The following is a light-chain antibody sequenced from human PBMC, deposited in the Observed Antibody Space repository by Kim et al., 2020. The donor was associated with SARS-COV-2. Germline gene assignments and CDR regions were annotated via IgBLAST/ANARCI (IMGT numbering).Light chain of an antibody. CDR1: QSVRSY. CDR3: QQRSNWPPWT. J-gene: IGKJ1*01. Sequence: SRGESATLSCRASQSVRSYLAWYQQKPGQAPRLLIYDASNRASGIPARFSGSGSGTDFTLTISSLEPEDFAIYYCQQRSNWPPWTFGQGTKVDIK. V-gene: IGKV3-11*01. CDR2: DAS.